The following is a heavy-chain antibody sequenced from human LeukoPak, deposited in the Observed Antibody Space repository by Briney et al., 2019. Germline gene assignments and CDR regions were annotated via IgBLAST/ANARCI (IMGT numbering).Heavy chain of an antibody. CDR1: GFTFSDYY. CDR3: ARDSVFLVGYMDV. J-gene: IGHJ6*03. V-gene: IGHV3-11*04. D-gene: IGHD2-21*01. CDR2: ISSSGSTI. Sequence: GGSLRLSCAASGFTFSDYYMSWIRQAPGKGLEWVSYISSSGSTIYYADSVKGRFTISRDNAKNSLYLQMNSLRAEDTAVYCCARDSVFLVGYMDVWGKGTTVTVSS.